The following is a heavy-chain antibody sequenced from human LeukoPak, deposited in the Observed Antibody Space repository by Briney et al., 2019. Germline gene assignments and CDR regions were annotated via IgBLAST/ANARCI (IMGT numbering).Heavy chain of an antibody. Sequence: ASVKVSCKASGYTFTSYGISWVRQAPGQGLEWMGWISAYNGNTNYAQKLQGRVTMTTDTSTSTAYMELRSLRSDDTAVYYCARDGEWTGTTLVAWFDPWGQGTLVTVSS. CDR2: ISAYNGNT. D-gene: IGHD1-1*01. CDR1: GYTFTSYG. CDR3: ARDGEWTGTTLVAWFDP. V-gene: IGHV1-18*01. J-gene: IGHJ5*02.